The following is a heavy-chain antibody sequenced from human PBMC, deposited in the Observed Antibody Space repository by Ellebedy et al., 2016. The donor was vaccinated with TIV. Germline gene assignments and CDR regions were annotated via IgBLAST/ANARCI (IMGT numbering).Heavy chain of an antibody. V-gene: IGHV3-64*01. CDR1: GFSFSSYA. Sequence: GESLKISCAASGFSFSSYAISWVRQAPGKGLEFVAAISGNGDNTYYANSVKGRFTISRDNSKNTLYLQVGSLRAEDMAVYYCARDFDGDPNCYFDFWGRGTLVTVSS. CDR3: ARDFDGDPNCYFDF. CDR2: ISGNGDNT. J-gene: IGHJ2*01. D-gene: IGHD4-17*01.